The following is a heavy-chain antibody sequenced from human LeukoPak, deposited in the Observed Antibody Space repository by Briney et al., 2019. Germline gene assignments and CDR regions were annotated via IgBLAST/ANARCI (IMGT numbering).Heavy chain of an antibody. CDR2: IYHSGST. CDR1: GFTFSSYW. Sequence: PGGSLRLSCAASGFTFSSYWMSWVRQPPGKGLEWIGSIYHSGSTNYNPSLKSRVTISVDKSKNQFSLKLSSVTAADTAVYYCAIFGYYYDSSGYYPWGQGTLVAVSS. J-gene: IGHJ5*02. CDR3: AIFGYYYDSSGYYP. D-gene: IGHD3-22*01. V-gene: IGHV4-4*02.